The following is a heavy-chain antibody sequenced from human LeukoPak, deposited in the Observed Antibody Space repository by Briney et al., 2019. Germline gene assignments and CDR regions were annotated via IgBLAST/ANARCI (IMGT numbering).Heavy chain of an antibody. CDR3: ARDLRYWDYGDEPDRYFDY. CDR1: GYSISSGYY. V-gene: IGHV4-38-2*02. CDR2: IYHSGST. D-gene: IGHD4-17*01. J-gene: IGHJ4*02. Sequence: KSSETLSLTCTVSGYSISSGYYWGWIRQPPGKGLEWIGSIYHSGSTYYNPSLKSRVTISVDTSKNQFSLKLSSVTAADTAVYYCARDLRYWDYGDEPDRYFDYWGQGTLVTVSS.